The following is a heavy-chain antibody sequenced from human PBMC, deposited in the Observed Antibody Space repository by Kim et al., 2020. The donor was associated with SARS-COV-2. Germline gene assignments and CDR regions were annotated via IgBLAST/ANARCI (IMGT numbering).Heavy chain of an antibody. Sequence: FDPENGEIIYAQKFQGRVTMTEDTSTDTAYMELSSLRSEDTAVYYCATNGIWGQGTLVTVSS. CDR2: FDPENGEI. D-gene: IGHD1-1*01. V-gene: IGHV1-24*01. J-gene: IGHJ4*02. CDR3: ATNGI.